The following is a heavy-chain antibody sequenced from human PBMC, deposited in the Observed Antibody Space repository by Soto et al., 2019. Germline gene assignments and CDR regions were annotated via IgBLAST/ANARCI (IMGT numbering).Heavy chain of an antibody. CDR1: EFVFTNFA. CDR2: ISFDGTNK. CDR3: TKGGHKPTGAAFYI. D-gene: IGHD3-10*01. J-gene: IGHJ3*02. Sequence: QVQLVESGGGVVQPGRSLRLSCTASEFVFTNFAMHWVRQAPGKGLEWVASISFDGTNKYYADCVRGRFTISRDNSKNTLYLQMDSLRVEDRTVYYCTKGGHKPTGAAFYIWGQGTMVTVSS. V-gene: IGHV3-30*18.